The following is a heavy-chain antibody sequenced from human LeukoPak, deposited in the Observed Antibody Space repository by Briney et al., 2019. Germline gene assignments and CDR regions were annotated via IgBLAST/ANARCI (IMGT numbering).Heavy chain of an antibody. J-gene: IGHJ6*02. CDR2: INHSGST. D-gene: IGHD2-15*01. CDR3: ARGVPVVAAYSNSYYYYYGMDV. CDR1: GGSFSGYY. Sequence: SETLSLTCAVYGGSFSGYYWSWIRQPPGKGLEWIGEINHSGSTNYNPSLKSRVTISVDTSKNQFSLKLSSVTAADTAVYYCARGVPVVAAYSNSYYYYYGMDVWGQGTTVTVSS. V-gene: IGHV4-34*01.